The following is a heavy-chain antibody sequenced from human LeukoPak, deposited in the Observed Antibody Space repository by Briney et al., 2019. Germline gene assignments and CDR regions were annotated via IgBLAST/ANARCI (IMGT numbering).Heavy chain of an antibody. CDR2: IYTSGSH. CDR3: ARPAGYCSSTSCDYDWYFDL. J-gene: IGHJ2*01. V-gene: IGHV4-4*09. Sequence: PSETLSLTCTVSGGSISSYYWSWIRQPPGKGLVCIGYIYTSGSHNYNPPLKSRVTISVDTSKNQFSLKLSSVTATDTAVYYCARPAGYCSSTSCDYDWYFDLWGRGTLVTVSS. D-gene: IGHD2-2*01. CDR1: GGSISSYY.